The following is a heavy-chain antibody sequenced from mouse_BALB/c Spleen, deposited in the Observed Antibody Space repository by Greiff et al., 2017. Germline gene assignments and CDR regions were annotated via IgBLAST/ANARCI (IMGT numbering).Heavy chain of an antibody. D-gene: IGHD1-1*01. J-gene: IGHJ4*01. CDR3: AGDYYGSSLYAMDY. CDR2: IDPYNGGT. CDR1: GYSFTDYN. V-gene: IGHV1S135*01. Sequence: VQLQQSGPELVKPGASVKVSCKASGYSFTDYNMYWVKQSHGKSLEWIGYIDPYNGGTSYNQKFKGKATLNVDKSSNTAYMQLSSLTSEDSAVYYCAGDYYGSSLYAMDYWGQGTSVTVSS.